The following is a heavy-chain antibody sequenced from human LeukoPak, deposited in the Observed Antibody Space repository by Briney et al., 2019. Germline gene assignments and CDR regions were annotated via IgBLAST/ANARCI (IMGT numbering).Heavy chain of an antibody. Sequence: SETLSLTCTVSGGSISSYYWSWIRQPAGKGLEWVGRIYTSGSTNYNPSLKSRVTMSVDTSKNQFSLKLSSVTAADTAVYYCARGESGSPGIPFDYWGQGTLVTVSS. CDR2: IYTSGST. D-gene: IGHD3-3*01. CDR1: GGSISSYY. CDR3: ARGESGSPGIPFDY. V-gene: IGHV4-4*07. J-gene: IGHJ4*02.